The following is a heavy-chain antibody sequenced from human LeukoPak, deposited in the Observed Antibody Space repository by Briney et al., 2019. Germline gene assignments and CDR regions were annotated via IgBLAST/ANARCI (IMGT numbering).Heavy chain of an antibody. CDR2: INPNSGGT. J-gene: IGHJ3*02. Sequence: ASVKVSCKASGYTFTGYYMHWVRQAPGQGLEWMGRINPNSGGTNYAQKFQGRVTMARDTSISTAYMELRSLRSDDTAVYYCARELRFLEWLRAFDIWGQGTMVTVSS. V-gene: IGHV1-2*06. CDR3: ARELRFLEWLRAFDI. CDR1: GYTFTGYY. D-gene: IGHD3-3*01.